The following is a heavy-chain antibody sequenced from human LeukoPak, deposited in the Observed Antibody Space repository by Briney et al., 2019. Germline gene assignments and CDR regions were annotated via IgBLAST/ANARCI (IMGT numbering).Heavy chain of an antibody. V-gene: IGHV4-34*01. CDR2: INHSGST. J-gene: IGHJ4*02. CDR1: GGSFSGYY. D-gene: IGHD4/OR15-4a*01. CDR3: ALQRPPYVSGTVVDY. Sequence: SETLSLTCAVYGGSFSGYYWSWIRQPPVKGLEWIGEINHSGSTNYNPSLKSRVTISVDTSKNQFSLKLSSVTAADTAVYYSALQRPPYVSGTVVDYWGQGTLVTVSS.